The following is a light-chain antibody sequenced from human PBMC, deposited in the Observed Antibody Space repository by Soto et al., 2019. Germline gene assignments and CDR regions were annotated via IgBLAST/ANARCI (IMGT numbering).Light chain of an antibody. Sequence: DIQMTQSPSTLSASVGDRVSITCRASQSISRQLAWYQPKPGEAPNLLIYQASNLETGVPSRFAGSGSGTECTRTSSGRQPDESATYSCLQYQSYWTFGQGTKVEVK. CDR3: LQYQSYWT. J-gene: IGKJ1*01. CDR1: QSISRQ. V-gene: IGKV1-5*03. CDR2: QAS.